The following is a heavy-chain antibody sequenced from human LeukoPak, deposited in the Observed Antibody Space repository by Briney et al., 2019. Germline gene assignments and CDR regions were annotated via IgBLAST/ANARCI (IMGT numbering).Heavy chain of an antibody. D-gene: IGHD5-18*01. CDR1: GSSFTTYW. CDR3: ARPREEGTAMGLRAFDI. Sequence: GESLQISCQGSGSSFTTYWIGWVRQVPGKGLEWMGIIYPGDSDVRYSPSFQGQVTILADKSVSTAYLQWSSLKASDTAMYYCARPREEGTAMGLRAFDIWGQGTMVTVSS. V-gene: IGHV5-51*01. CDR2: IYPGDSDV. J-gene: IGHJ3*02.